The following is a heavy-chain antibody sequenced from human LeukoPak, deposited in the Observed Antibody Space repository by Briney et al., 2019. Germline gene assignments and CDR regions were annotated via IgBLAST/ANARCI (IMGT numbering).Heavy chain of an antibody. CDR3: AREYYYDSTVQNLPDY. CDR1: GYTFTSYY. D-gene: IGHD3-22*01. J-gene: IGHJ4*02. CDR2: INPSGGST. Sequence: ASVKVSCKASGYTFTSYYMHWVRQAPGQGLEWMGIINPSGGSTSYAQRFQGRVTMTRDTSTSTVYMELSSLRSEDTAVYDCAREYYYDSTVQNLPDYWGQGTLVTVSS. V-gene: IGHV1-46*01.